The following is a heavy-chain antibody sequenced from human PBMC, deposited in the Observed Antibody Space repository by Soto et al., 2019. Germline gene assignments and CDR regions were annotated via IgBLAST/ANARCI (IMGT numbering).Heavy chain of an antibody. D-gene: IGHD3-22*01. CDR2: VTSRPSSM. J-gene: IGHJ4*02. Sequence: PGGSLRLSCAASGFTFSGFSMNWVRQAPGKGLEGVSSVTSRPSSMLYADSVKGRFTISRCDAMDSLFLQMNSLRADDTAVYYCAREADFASSGYVLDYWGLGTLVTVSS. CDR3: AREADFASSGYVLDY. V-gene: IGHV3-21*01. CDR1: GFTFSGFS.